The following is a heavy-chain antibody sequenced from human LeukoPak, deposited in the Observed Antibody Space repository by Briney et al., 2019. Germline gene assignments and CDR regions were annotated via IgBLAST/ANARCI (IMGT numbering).Heavy chain of an antibody. CDR1: GGSISSSSYY. Sequence: SETLSLTCTVSGGSISSSSYYWGWIRQPPGKGLEWIGSIYYSGSTYYNPSLKSRVTISVDTSKNQFSLKLSSVTAADTAVYYCARVVGSNWFDPWGQGTLVTVSS. CDR3: ARVVGSNWFDP. J-gene: IGHJ5*02. V-gene: IGHV4-39*07. D-gene: IGHD2-15*01. CDR2: IYYSGST.